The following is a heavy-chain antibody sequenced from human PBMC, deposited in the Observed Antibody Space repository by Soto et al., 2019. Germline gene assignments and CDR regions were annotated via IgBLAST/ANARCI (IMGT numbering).Heavy chain of an antibody. Sequence: NPSETLCLPCTISGGSTTIGGYYWTWIRQHPGKGLEWIGYIHHSGSNYHNPSLESRVTMSIDTPKHQISLKLSSVTAADTAIYYCAREPYHYDSSGYYDCWGQGTMVTVSS. D-gene: IGHD3-22*01. CDR3: AREPYHYDSSGYYDC. CDR1: GGSTTIGGYY. V-gene: IGHV4-31*03. J-gene: IGHJ4*02. CDR2: IHHSGSN.